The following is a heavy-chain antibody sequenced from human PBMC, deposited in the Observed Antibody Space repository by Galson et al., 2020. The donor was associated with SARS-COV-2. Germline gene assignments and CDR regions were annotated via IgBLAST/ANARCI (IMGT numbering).Heavy chain of an antibody. V-gene: IGHV4-34*01. CDR3: ARGLFQTTMVIVVFTSGSFYFDS. Sequence: SETLSLTCAVYGGSFSGHYWSWIRQSPGKGLEWIGEITQSGSVNYNPSLKSRFTISADTSKNQFSLELRSVTAADTAVYYCARGLFQTTMVIVVFTSGSFYFDSWGQGTLVSVSS. D-gene: IGHD3-22*01. CDR2: ITQSGSV. CDR1: GGSFSGHY. J-gene: IGHJ4*02.